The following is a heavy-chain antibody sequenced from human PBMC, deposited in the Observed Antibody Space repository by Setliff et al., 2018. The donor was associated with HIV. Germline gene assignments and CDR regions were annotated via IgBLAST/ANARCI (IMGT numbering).Heavy chain of an antibody. CDR2: MSKRGTY. CDR3: ARGRVFCNGDSCYHLDY. V-gene: IGHV4-31*03. J-gene: IGHJ4*02. CDR1: GGSVSSGAYF. D-gene: IGHD2-15*01. Sequence: NPSETLSLTCTVSGGSVSSGAYFWSWIRQHPGKGLEWMGYMSKRGTYIINPSLESRMTMSVDTSKNQLYLRLKSVTAADTAVYYCARGRVFCNGDSCYHLDYWGQGIPVTVSS.